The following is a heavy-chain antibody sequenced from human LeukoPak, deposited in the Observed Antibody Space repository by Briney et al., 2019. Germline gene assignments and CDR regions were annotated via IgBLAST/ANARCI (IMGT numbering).Heavy chain of an antibody. J-gene: IGHJ4*02. CDR3: ARGLSPFSDY. Sequence: ASVKVSCKASGYTFTNYYMHWVRQAPGQGLEWMGMINPSSGSTTYAQKFQGRVTMTRDTSTSTFYMDLSSLRSEDTAVYYCARGLSPFSDYWGQGTLVTVSS. CDR2: INPSSGST. V-gene: IGHV1-46*01. CDR1: GYTFTNYY.